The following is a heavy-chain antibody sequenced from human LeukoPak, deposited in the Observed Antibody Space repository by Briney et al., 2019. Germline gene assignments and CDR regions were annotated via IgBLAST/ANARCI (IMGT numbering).Heavy chain of an antibody. CDR2: ISSSSSTI. Sequence: GGSLGLSCAASGFTLSSYSMNWVRQAPGKGLEWVSYISSSSSTIYYADSVKGRFTISRDNAKNSLYLQMNSLRAEDTAVYYCAEGPYYDILTGYSSDAFHIWGQGTVVTVSS. J-gene: IGHJ3*02. V-gene: IGHV3-48*01. CDR1: GFTLSSYS. D-gene: IGHD3-9*01. CDR3: AEGPYYDILTGYSSDAFHI.